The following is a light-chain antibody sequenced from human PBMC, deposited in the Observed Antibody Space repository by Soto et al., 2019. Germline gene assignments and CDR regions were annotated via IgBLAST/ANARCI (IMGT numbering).Light chain of an antibody. CDR2: GAS. CDR1: QSVSSSS. V-gene: IGKV3-20*01. J-gene: IGKJ3*01. Sequence: EIVLTQSPGTLSLSPGERATLSCRASQSVSSSSLGWYQQKPGQAPRLLIYGASTRATGSPDRFSGGGSGTDFTLTISRLEPEDFAVYYCQQYESSPFTFGPGTKVDIK. CDR3: QQYESSPFT.